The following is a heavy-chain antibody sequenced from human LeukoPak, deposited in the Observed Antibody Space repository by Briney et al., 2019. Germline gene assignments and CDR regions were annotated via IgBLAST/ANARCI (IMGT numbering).Heavy chain of an antibody. Sequence: PGGSLRLSCAASGFTFSSYAMSWVRQAPGKGLESVSAISGSGGSTYYADSVKGRFTISRDNSKNTLYLQMNSLRAEDTAVYYCAKKYNPTYYYDSSGYWDAFDIWGQGTMVTVSS. J-gene: IGHJ3*02. D-gene: IGHD3-22*01. V-gene: IGHV3-23*01. CDR2: ISGSGGST. CDR3: AKKYNPTYYYDSSGYWDAFDI. CDR1: GFTFSSYA.